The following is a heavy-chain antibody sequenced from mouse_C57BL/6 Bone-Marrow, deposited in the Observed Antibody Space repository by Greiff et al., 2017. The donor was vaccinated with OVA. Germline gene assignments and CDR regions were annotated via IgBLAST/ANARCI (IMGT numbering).Heavy chain of an antibody. V-gene: IGHV14-4*01. CDR3: TTENYTYAMDY. CDR2: IDPENGDT. D-gene: IGHD1-1*01. J-gene: IGHJ4*01. CDR1: GFNIKDDY. Sequence: VQLQQSGAELVRPGASVKLSCTASGFNIKDDYMHWVKQRPEPGLEWIGWIDPENGDTEYASQFQGKATITADTSSNTAYLQLSSLTSEDTAVYYCTTENYTYAMDYWGQGTSVTVSS.